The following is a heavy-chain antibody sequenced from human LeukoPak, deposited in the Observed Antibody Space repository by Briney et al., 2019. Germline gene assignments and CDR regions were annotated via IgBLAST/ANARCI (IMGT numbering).Heavy chain of an antibody. CDR2: ISWNSGSI. D-gene: IGHD6-13*01. V-gene: IGHV3-9*01. Sequence: SLRLSCAASGFTFDDYAMHWVRQAPGKGLEWVSGISWNSGSIGYADSVKGRFTISRDNAMNSLYLQMNSLRAEDTALYYCAKDIYSSSWGGYYYGMDVWGQGTTVTVSS. J-gene: IGHJ6*02. CDR3: AKDIYSSSWGGYYYGMDV. CDR1: GFTFDDYA.